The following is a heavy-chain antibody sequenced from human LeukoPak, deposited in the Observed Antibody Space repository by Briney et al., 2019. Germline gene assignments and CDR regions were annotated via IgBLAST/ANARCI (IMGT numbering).Heavy chain of an antibody. Sequence: PSETPSLTCTVSGGSMSSYYWSWIRQPPGKGLEWIGYIFYSGSTKYNPSLKSRVTISLDTSQNQFSLKMTSVAAADTAVYYCSRSEGVYYGSGSSGSYYPHWFDPWGQGTLVTVSS. CDR3: SRSEGVYYGSGSSGSYYPHWFDP. CDR2: IFYSGST. V-gene: IGHV4-59*01. J-gene: IGHJ5*02. D-gene: IGHD3-10*01. CDR1: GGSMSSYY.